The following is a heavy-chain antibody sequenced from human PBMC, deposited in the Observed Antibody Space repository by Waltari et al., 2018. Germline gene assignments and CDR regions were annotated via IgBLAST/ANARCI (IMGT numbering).Heavy chain of an antibody. CDR2: IIPILGIA. J-gene: IGHJ6*03. D-gene: IGHD5-12*01. CDR3: ARDPPDSGYDSQYYYYYYYMDV. CDR1: GGTFSSYA. V-gene: IGHV1-69*10. Sequence: QVQLVQSGAEVKKPGSSVKVSCKASGGTFSSYAISWVRQAPGQGLEWMGGIIPILGIANYAQKFQGRVTITADKSTSTAYMELSSLRSEDTAVYYCARDPPDSGYDSQYYYYYYYMDVWGKGTTVTVSS.